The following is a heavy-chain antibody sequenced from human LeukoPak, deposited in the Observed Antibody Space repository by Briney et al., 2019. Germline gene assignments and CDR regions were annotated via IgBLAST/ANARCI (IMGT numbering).Heavy chain of an antibody. Sequence: SETLPLTCTVSGGSISSSSYYWGWIRQPPGKGLEWIGSIYYSGSTYYNPSLKSRVTISVDTSKNQFSLKLSSVTAADTAVYYCARDLSYYDILTGYFDYWGQGTLVTVSS. CDR2: IYYSGST. V-gene: IGHV4-39*07. CDR3: ARDLSYYDILTGYFDY. CDR1: GGSISSSSYY. D-gene: IGHD3-9*01. J-gene: IGHJ4*02.